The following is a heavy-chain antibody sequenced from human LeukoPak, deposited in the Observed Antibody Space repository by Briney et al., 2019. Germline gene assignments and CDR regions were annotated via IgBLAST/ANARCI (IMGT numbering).Heavy chain of an antibody. CDR3: ARDVLLWFGELCYFDL. CDR1: GGSISSSSCY. D-gene: IGHD3-10*01. CDR2: IYYSGST. Sequence: KASETLSLTCTVSGGSISSSSCYWGWIRQPPGKGLEWIGSIYYSGSTYYNPSLKSRVTISVDTSKNQFSLKLSSVTAADTAVYYCARDVLLWFGELCYFDLWGRGTLVTVSS. V-gene: IGHV4-39*07. J-gene: IGHJ2*01.